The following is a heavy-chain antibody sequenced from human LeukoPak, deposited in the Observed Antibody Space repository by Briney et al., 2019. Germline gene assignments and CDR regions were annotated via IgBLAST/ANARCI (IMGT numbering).Heavy chain of an antibody. CDR3: AREMGGNALDY. V-gene: IGHV3-30*04. CDR2: IPYDGSNK. D-gene: IGHD4-23*01. CDR1: GFTFSSYA. Sequence: GRSLRLSCAASGFTFSSYAMHWVRQAPGKGLEWVAVIPYDGSNKYYADSVKGRFTISRDNSKNTLYLQMNSLRAEDTAVYYCAREMGGNALDYWGQGTLVTVSS. J-gene: IGHJ4*02.